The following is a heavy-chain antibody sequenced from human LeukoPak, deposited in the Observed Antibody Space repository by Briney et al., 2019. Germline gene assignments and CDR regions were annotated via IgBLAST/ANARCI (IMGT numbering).Heavy chain of an antibody. D-gene: IGHD3-9*01. CDR1: GFTFSIHE. CDR3: ARGGSPGYNYNAVDV. Sequence: GGSLRLSCAASGFTFSIHEMNWVRLAPGKGLEWVSFISSSGSTIYYADSVKGRFTISRDNAKNSLYLQMNSLRAEDTAVFYCARGGSPGYNYNAVDVWGQGTMVTVSS. CDR2: ISSSGSTI. J-gene: IGHJ3*01. V-gene: IGHV3-48*03.